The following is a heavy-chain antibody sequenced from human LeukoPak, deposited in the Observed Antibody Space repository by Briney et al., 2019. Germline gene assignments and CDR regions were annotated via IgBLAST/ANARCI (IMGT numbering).Heavy chain of an antibody. CDR3: ARADGDYDPHWFDP. CDR1: GFTLSSYL. J-gene: IGHJ5*02. D-gene: IGHD4-17*01. V-gene: IGHV3-7*01. Sequence: GGSLRLSCAASGFTLSSYLISWVRQAPGKGLEWVANIKQDGSEKYYVDSVKGRFTISRENAKNSLYLQMNSLRAEDTAVYYCARADGDYDPHWFDPWGQGTLVTVSS. CDR2: IKQDGSEK.